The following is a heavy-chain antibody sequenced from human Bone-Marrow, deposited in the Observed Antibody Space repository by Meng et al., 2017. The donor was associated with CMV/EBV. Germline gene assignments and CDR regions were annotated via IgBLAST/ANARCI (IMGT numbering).Heavy chain of an antibody. CDR2: IRSKANSYAT. Sequence: GESLKISCAASGFTFSGSAMHWVRQASGKGQEWVGRIRSKANSYATAYAASVKGRFTISRDDSKNTAYLQMNSLKTEDTAVYYCTGYSSSWTSKDYFDYWGQGTLVTVSS. V-gene: IGHV3-73*01. CDR1: GFTFSGSA. J-gene: IGHJ4*02. D-gene: IGHD6-13*01. CDR3: TGYSSSWTSKDYFDY.